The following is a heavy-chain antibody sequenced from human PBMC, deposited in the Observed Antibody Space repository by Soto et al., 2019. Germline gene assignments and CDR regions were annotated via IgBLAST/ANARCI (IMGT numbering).Heavy chain of an antibody. CDR2: IYSGGST. V-gene: IGHV3-66*01. J-gene: IGHJ6*03. D-gene: IGHD3-16*02. Sequence: GGSLRLSCAASGFTVSSNYMSWVRQAPGKGLEWVSVIYSGGSTYYADSVKGRFTISRDNSKNTLYLQMNSLRAEDTAVYYCARDKGYDYIWGSYRYTGGNYYYYYMDVWGKGTTVTVSS. CDR1: GFTVSSNY. CDR3: ARDKGYDYIWGSYRYTGGNYYYYYMDV.